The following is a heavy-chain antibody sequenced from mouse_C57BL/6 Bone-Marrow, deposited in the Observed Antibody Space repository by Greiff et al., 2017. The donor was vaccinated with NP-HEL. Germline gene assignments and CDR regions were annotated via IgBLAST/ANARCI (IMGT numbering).Heavy chain of an antibody. J-gene: IGHJ4*01. CDR3: ARPLYGSRTYYAMDY. CDR2: IDPANGNT. V-gene: IGHV14-3*01. CDR1: GFNIKNTY. D-gene: IGHD1-1*01. Sequence: QLQQSVAELVRPGASVKLSCTASGFNIKNTYMHWVKQRPEQGLEWIGRIDPANGNTKYAPKFQGKATITADTSSNPAYLQLSSLTSADTAIYYCARPLYGSRTYYAMDYWGQGTSVTVSS.